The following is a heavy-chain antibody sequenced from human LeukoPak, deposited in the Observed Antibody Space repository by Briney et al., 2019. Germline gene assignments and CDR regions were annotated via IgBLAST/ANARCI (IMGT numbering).Heavy chain of an antibody. CDR2: VSGSGGDT. D-gene: IGHD3-22*01. Sequence: GGSLRLSCAASGFIFSSYVMTWFRQAPGKGLEWVSAVSGSGGDTYYADSVKGRFTISRDNAKNSLYLQMNSLRAEDTAVYYCASREYDSSGYYSYWGQGTLVTVSS. CDR1: GFIFSSYV. V-gene: IGHV3-21*01. J-gene: IGHJ4*02. CDR3: ASREYDSSGYYSY.